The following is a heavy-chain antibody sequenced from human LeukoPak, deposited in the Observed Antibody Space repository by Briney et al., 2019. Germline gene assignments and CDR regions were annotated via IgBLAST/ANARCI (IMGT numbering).Heavy chain of an antibody. CDR2: INSSSSYI. CDR1: GFTFSSYS. CDR3: ARVPDYDSSGYLFFDI. J-gene: IGHJ3*02. Sequence: GGSLRLSCAASGFTFSSYSMNWVRQAPGKGLEWVSSINSSSSYIYYADSVKGRFTISRDNAKNSLYLQMNSLRAEDTAVYYCARVPDYDSSGYLFFDIWGQGTMVTVSS. V-gene: IGHV3-21*01. D-gene: IGHD3-22*01.